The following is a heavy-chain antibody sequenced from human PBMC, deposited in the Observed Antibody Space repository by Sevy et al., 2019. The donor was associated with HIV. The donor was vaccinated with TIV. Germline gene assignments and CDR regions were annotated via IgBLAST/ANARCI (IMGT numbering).Heavy chain of an antibody. Sequence: GGSLRLSCAASGFPFSSYAMSWVRQAPGRGLEWVSTLIGGGRRTYYEDSVTGRFIISRDNSRNTLYLQMNSRRAEDTAIYYCAKRRVQSGLSGGGANYGMDVCGRGTTVTVSS. D-gene: IGHD2-8*02. CDR3: AKRRVQSGLSGGGANYGMDV. J-gene: IGHJ6*02. CDR1: GFPFSSYA. V-gene: IGHV3-23*01. CDR2: LIGGGRRT.